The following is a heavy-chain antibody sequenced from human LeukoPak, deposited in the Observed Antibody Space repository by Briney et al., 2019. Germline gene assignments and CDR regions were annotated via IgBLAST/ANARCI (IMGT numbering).Heavy chain of an antibody. CDR1: GGSISSSSYY. Sequence: PSETLSLTCTVSGGSISSSSYYWGWIRQPPGKGLEWIGSIYYSGSTYYNPSLKSRVTISVDTSKNQFSLKLSSVTAADTAVYYCARDLAVQYQLLFYGSGGRDWGQGTLVTVSS. J-gene: IGHJ4*02. D-gene: IGHD2-2*01. CDR2: IYYSGST. V-gene: IGHV4-39*07. CDR3: ARDLAVQYQLLFYGSGGRD.